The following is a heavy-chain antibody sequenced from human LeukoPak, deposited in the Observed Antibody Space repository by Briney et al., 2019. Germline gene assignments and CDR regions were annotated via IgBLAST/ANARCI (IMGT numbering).Heavy chain of an antibody. CDR1: GGTFSSYA. Sequence: SVKVSCKASGGTFSSYAISWVRQAPGQGLEWMGGIIPIFGTANYAQKFQGRVTITADESTSTAYIELSSLRSEDTAVYYCARDRDLSRYSSSYNVWGQGTLVTVSS. J-gene: IGHJ4*02. V-gene: IGHV1-69*01. CDR2: IIPIFGTA. D-gene: IGHD6-13*01. CDR3: ARDRDLSRYSSSYNV.